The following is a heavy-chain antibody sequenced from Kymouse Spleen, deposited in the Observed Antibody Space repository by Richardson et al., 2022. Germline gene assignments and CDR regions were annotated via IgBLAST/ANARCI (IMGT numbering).Heavy chain of an antibody. Sequence: QVQLVESGGGVVQPGRSLRLSCAASGFTFSSYGMHWVRQAPGKGLEWVAVISYDGSNKYYADSVKGRFTISRDNSKNTLYLQMNSLRAEDTAVYYCARRGITISNWFDPWGQGTLVTVSS. CDR2: ISYDGSNK. J-gene: IGHJ5*02. D-gene: IGHD3-3*01. CDR1: GFTFSSYG. V-gene: IGHV3-30*18. CDR3: ARRGITISNWFDP.